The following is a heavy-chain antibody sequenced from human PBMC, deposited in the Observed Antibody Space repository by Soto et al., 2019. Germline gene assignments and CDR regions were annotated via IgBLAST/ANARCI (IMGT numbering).Heavy chain of an antibody. V-gene: IGHV4-34*01. Sequence: QVQLQQWGAGLLKPSETLSLTCAVYGGSCSGYYCSWIRQSPGKGLEWIGEIHPSGSTSYNPSLNGRVTIPLDTATTQFSLRLTAVTAADTAVYYWARGIDEYKVGNYGGQGTLVSVSS. CDR3: ARGIDEYKVGNY. J-gene: IGHJ4*02. CDR2: IHPSGST. CDR1: GGSCSGYY. D-gene: IGHD1-26*01.